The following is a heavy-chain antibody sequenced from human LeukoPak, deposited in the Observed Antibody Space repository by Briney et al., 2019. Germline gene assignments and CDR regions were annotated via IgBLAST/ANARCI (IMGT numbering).Heavy chain of an antibody. D-gene: IGHD3-16*01. CDR2: ISYDGSNK. Sequence: GGSLRLSCAASGFTFSSYGMHWVRQAPGKGLEWVAVISYDGSNKHYADSVKGRFTISRDNSKNTLYLQMNSLRAEDTAVYYCAREGDAMSFDYWGQGTLVTVSS. CDR1: GFTFSSYG. V-gene: IGHV3-30*03. J-gene: IGHJ4*02. CDR3: AREGDAMSFDY.